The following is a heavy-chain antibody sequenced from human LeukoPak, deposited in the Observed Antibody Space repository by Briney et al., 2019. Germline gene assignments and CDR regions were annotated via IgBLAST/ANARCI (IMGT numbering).Heavy chain of an antibody. CDR1: GYSISSGYY. Sequence: SETLSLTCTVSGYSISSGYYWGWIRQPPGKELEWIGSIYHSGSTYYNPSLKSRVTISVDTSKNQFSLKLSSVTAADTAVYYCARGLRPSGSYHREYNWFDPWGQGTLVTVSS. CDR2: IYHSGST. D-gene: IGHD1-26*01. CDR3: ARGLRPSGSYHREYNWFDP. J-gene: IGHJ5*02. V-gene: IGHV4-38-2*02.